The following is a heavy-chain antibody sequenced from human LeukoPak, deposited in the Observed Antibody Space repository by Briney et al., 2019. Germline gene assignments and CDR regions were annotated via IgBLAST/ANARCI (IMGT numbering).Heavy chain of an antibody. V-gene: IGHV4-31*03. CDR2: IYYSGST. Sequence: SETLSLTCTVSGGSISSGGYYWSWIRQHPGKGLEWIGYIYYSGSTYYNPSLKSRVTISVDTSKNQFSLKLSSVNAADTAVYYCARVGGGNYYYYGMDVWGQGTTVTVSS. J-gene: IGHJ6*02. CDR1: GGSISSGGYY. D-gene: IGHD1-26*01. CDR3: ARVGGGNYYYYGMDV.